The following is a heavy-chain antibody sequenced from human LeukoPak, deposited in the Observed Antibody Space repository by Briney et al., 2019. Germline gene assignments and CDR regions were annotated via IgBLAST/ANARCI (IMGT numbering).Heavy chain of an antibody. CDR3: ARESSSRRFVFDV. Sequence: GGSLRLSCVASGFTFRGNLLYWVRQAPGKGLEWVAGSSSDGGEQYYADSVKGRFTFSRDNSKSTLVLQMSSLRPDDTAVYYCARESSSRRFVFDVWGQGTLVTVSS. V-gene: IGHV3-30*15. CDR1: GFTFRGNL. J-gene: IGHJ3*01. CDR2: SSSDGGEQ. D-gene: IGHD6-13*01.